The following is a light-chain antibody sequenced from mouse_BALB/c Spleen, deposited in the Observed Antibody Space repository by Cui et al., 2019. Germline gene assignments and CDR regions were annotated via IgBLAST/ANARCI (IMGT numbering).Light chain of an antibody. CDR3: HQYHRSPRT. CDR1: SSVSSSY. Sequence: QIVLTQSPAIMSASLGERVTMTCTASSSVSSSYLHWYQQKPGSSPKLWIYSTSNLASGVPARFSGSGSGTSYSLTISSIEAEDAATYYCHQYHRSPRTFGGGIKLEIK. V-gene: IGKV4-74*01. CDR2: STS. J-gene: IGKJ1*01.